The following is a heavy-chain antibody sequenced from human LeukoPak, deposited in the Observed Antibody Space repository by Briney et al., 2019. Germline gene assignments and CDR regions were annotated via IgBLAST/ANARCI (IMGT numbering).Heavy chain of an antibody. CDR3: ARNPPYYYGSGSSS. V-gene: IGHV1-2*02. D-gene: IGHD3-10*01. J-gene: IGHJ4*02. CDR1: GYTFTGYY. CDR2: INPNSGGT. Sequence: ASVKVSCKASGYTFTGYYMHWVRQAPGQGLEWMGWINPNSGGTNYAQKFQGRVTMTRDTSISTAYMELSRLRSDDTAVYYCARNPPYYYGSGSSSWGQGTLVTVSS.